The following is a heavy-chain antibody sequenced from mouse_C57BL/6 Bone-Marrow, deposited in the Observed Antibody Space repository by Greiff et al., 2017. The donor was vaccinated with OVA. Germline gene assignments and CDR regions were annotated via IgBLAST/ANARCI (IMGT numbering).Heavy chain of an antibody. CDR3: ARGPRYYGSSFRYFDV. CDR1: GYTFTSYW. D-gene: IGHD1-1*01. Sequence: VQLQQPGAELVRPGTSVKLSCKASGYTFTSYWMHWVKQRPGQGLEWIGVIDPSDSYTNYNQKFKGKATLTVDTSSSTAYMQLSSLTSEDSAVYYCARGPRYYGSSFRYFDVWGTGTTVTVSS. J-gene: IGHJ1*03. V-gene: IGHV1-59*01. CDR2: IDPSDSYT.